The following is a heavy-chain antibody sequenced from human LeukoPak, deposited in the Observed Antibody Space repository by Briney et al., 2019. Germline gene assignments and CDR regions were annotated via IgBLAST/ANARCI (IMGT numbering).Heavy chain of an antibody. CDR3: ARGSGYYYGDFDY. CDR1: GGSISSSNYY. J-gene: IGHJ4*02. V-gene: IGHV4-39*01. D-gene: IGHD3-22*01. Sequence: PSETLSLTCTVSGGSISSSNYYWGWIRQPPGKGLEWIGSIYYSGSAYYHPSLKSRVTISVDTSKNQFSLKLSSVTAADTAVYYCARGSGYYYGDFDYWGQGTLVTVSS. CDR2: IYYSGSA.